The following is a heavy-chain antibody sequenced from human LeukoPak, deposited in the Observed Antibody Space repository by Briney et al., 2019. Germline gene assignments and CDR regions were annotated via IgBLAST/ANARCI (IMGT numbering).Heavy chain of an antibody. CDR2: FDPEDGET. Sequence: ASVKVSCKVSGYTLTELSMHWVRQAPGKGLEWMGGFDPEDGETIYAQKFQGRVTMTEDTSTDTAYMELSGLRSEDTAVYYCATAFLAAAGWDYGDYGGYWGQGTLVTVSS. CDR3: ATAFLAAAGWDYGDYGGY. CDR1: GYTLTELS. J-gene: IGHJ4*02. D-gene: IGHD4-17*01. V-gene: IGHV1-24*01.